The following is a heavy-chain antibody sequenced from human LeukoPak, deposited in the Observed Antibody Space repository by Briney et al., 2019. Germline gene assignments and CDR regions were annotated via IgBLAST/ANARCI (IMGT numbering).Heavy chain of an antibody. CDR3: ARGIAAAGFDAFDI. V-gene: IGHV3-13*04. CDR1: GFTFSSYD. D-gene: IGHD6-13*01. CDR2: ISTAGDT. J-gene: IGHJ3*02. Sequence: GGSLRLSCAASGFTFSSYDMHWVRRATGKGLEWVSAISTAGDTYYPGSVKGRFTISRENAKNSLYLQMNSLRAGDTAVYYCARGIAAAGFDAFDIWGQGTMVTVSS.